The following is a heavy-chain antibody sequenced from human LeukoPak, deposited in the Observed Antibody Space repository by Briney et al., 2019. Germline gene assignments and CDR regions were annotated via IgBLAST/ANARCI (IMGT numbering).Heavy chain of an antibody. CDR1: GFIVSGDF. CDR3: ARDLPEAFDI. CDR2: IYSDGST. J-gene: IGHJ3*02. Sequence: GGSLRLSCAASGFIVSGDFMSWVRQAPGKGLEWVSVIYSDGSTYYADSVKGRFTISRDNSKNTLYLRMNSLRPEDTAVYYCARDLPEAFDIWGQGTMVTVSS. V-gene: IGHV3-66*02.